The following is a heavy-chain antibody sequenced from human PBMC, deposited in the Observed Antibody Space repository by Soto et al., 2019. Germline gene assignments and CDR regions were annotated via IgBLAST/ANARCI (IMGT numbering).Heavy chain of an antibody. CDR3: ARAAMDIVISTEAFDI. CDR2: TYYRSKWYN. J-gene: IGHJ3*02. D-gene: IGHD2-2*03. V-gene: IGHV6-1*01. CDR1: GDSVSSNSAA. Sequence: SETLSLTCAISGDSVSSNSAAWNWIRQSPSRGLEWLGRTYYRSKWYNDYAVSVKSRITINPDTSKNQFSLQLNSVTPEDTAVYYCARAAMDIVISTEAFDIWGQGTMVTVSS.